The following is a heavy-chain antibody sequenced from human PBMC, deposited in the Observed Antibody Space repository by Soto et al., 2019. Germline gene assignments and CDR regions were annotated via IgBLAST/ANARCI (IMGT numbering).Heavy chain of an antibody. Sequence: QVQLVESGGGLVKPGGSLRLSCAASGFTFSDYYMSWIRQAPGKGLEWISYISSSSDYTNYADSVKGRFTISRDNAKNSLYLQMNSLRAEDTAVYYCAREDYYDGSGYYSYWGQGTLVNVSS. V-gene: IGHV3-11*05. CDR3: AREDYYDGSGYYSY. CDR1: GFTFSDYY. D-gene: IGHD3-22*01. CDR2: ISSSSDYT. J-gene: IGHJ4*02.